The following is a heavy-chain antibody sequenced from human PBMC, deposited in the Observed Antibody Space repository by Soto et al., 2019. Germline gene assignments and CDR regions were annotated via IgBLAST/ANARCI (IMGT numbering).Heavy chain of an antibody. J-gene: IGHJ5*02. V-gene: IGHV3-33*01. D-gene: IGHD1-26*01. CDR3: ARAWELEYFASLGP. CDR1: GFTFSSYG. CDR2: IWYDGSNK. Sequence: GGSLRLSCAASGFTFSSYGMHWVRQAPGKGLEWVAVIWYDGSNKYYADSVKGRFTISRDNSKNTLYLQMNSLRAEDTAVYYCARAWELEYFASLGPWGQGTLVTVSS.